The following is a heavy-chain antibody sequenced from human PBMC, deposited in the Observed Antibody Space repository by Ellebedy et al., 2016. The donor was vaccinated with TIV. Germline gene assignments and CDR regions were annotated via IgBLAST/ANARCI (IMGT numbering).Heavy chain of an antibody. CDR1: GGSISSFY. CDR3: ARRSTLIDAFAI. V-gene: IGHV4-59*08. D-gene: IGHD2-15*01. J-gene: IGHJ3*02. Sequence: GSLRLSCTVSGGSISSFYWTWIRQSPGKGLEWIGHIYYGGTTDYNPSLQSRVSISVDTSNNQFSLRLSSVTASDTAVYYCARRSTLIDAFAIWGQGTVVTVSS. CDR2: IYYGGTT.